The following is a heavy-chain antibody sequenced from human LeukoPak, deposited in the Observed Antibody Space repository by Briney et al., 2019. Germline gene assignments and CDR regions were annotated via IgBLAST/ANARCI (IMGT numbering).Heavy chain of an antibody. D-gene: IGHD2-2*01. J-gene: IGHJ4*02. CDR2: ISSNGGST. CDR3: VKDAGYCSSTSCPATYYFDY. CDR1: GFTFSSYA. Sequence: GRSLRLSCSASGFTFSSYAMHWVRQAPGKGLEYVSAISSNGGSTYYADSVKGRFTISRDNSKNTLYLQMSSLRAEDTAVYYCVKDAGYCSSTSCPATYYFDYWGQGTLVTVSS. V-gene: IGHV3-64D*06.